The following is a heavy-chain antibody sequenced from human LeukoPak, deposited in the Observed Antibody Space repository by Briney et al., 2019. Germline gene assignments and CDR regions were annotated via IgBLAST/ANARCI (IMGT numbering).Heavy chain of an antibody. V-gene: IGHV3-30*02. Sequence: PGGSLRLSCAASGFSFSRHGMHWVRQAPGKGLEWVAFIRYDGSNKYYADSVKGRFTISRDNSKNTLSLQMNSLRAEDTAVYYCAKGSFYCSGNTCPQYYYYMDVWGKGTTVTVSS. D-gene: IGHD2-2*01. CDR3: AKGSFYCSGNTCPQYYYYMDV. CDR1: GFSFSRHG. J-gene: IGHJ6*03. CDR2: IRYDGSNK.